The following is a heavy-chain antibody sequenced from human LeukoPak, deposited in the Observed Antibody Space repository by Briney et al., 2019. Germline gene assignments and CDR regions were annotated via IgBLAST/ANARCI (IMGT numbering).Heavy chain of an antibody. Sequence: GTSLRLSCGAPGFTFNFYAMHWVRQAPGQGLEWVAVISYDGANKYYADSVKGRFTISRDNSKNTLHLQMNSLRAEDTAVYYCAKDRYCSGGSCSGDFDYWGQGTLVTVSS. CDR3: AKDRYCSGGSCSGDFDY. CDR1: GFTFNFYA. CDR2: ISYDGANK. D-gene: IGHD2-15*01. J-gene: IGHJ4*02. V-gene: IGHV3-30-3*01.